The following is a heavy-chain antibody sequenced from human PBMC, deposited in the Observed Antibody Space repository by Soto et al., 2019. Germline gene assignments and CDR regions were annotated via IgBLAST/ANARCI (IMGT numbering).Heavy chain of an antibody. CDR2: VSYDGSNK. D-gene: IGHD3-22*01. Sequence: PGGSLRLSCAASGFTFSSYGVHWVRQAPGKGLEWVASVSYDGSNKHYADSVKGRFTIPRDNSRNTLDLQMNSLRAEDTAVYYCAKDTYYYDRSGYYTYDHWGQGTQVTVSS. V-gene: IGHV3-30*18. CDR3: AKDTYYYDRSGYYTYDH. CDR1: GFTFSSYG. J-gene: IGHJ4*02.